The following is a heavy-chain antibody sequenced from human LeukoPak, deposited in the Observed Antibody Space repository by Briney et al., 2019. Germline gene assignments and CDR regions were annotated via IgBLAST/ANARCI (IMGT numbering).Heavy chain of an antibody. V-gene: IGHV1-69*06. D-gene: IGHD2-15*01. CDR1: GGTFSSYA. Sequence: SVKVSCKASGGTFSSYAISWVRQAPGQGLEWMGGIIPIFGTANYAQKFQGRVTITADKSTSTAYMELSSLRSEDTAVYYCARDRYCSGGSCYGFDYWGQGTLVTVFS. CDR3: ARDRYCSGGSCYGFDY. CDR2: IIPIFGTA. J-gene: IGHJ4*02.